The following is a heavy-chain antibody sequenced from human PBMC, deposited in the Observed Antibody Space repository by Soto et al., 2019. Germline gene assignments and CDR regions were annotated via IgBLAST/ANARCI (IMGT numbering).Heavy chain of an antibody. D-gene: IGHD4-17*01. V-gene: IGHV4-4*07. CDR2: IYTSGST. CDR1: GGSISSYY. J-gene: IGHJ4*02. CDR3: ARGASVNQYGDYYFDY. Sequence: SETLSLTCTVSGGSISSYYWSWIRQPAGKGLEWIGRIYTSGSTYYNPSLKSRVTISVDTSKNQFSLKLSSVTAADTAVYYCARGASVNQYGDYYFDYWGQGTLVTVSS.